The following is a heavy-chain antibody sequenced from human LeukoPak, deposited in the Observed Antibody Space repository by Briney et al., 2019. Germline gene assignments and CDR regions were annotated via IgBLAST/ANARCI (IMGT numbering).Heavy chain of an antibody. CDR3: ARVSSSSWLYDY. CDR1: GFSFSEHS. J-gene: IGHJ4*02. Sequence: GGSLRLSCEASGFSFSEHSMGWVRLAPGKGLEWVSSISGSSRFIFYVDSVKGRFTISRDNAKNTLYLQMNSLRAEDTAVYYCARVSSSSWLYDYWGQGTLVTVSS. V-gene: IGHV3-21*01. CDR2: ISGSSRFI. D-gene: IGHD6-13*01.